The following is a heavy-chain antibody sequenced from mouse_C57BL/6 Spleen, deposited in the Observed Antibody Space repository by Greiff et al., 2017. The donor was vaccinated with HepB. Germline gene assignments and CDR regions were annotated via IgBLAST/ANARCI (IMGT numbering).Heavy chain of an antibody. J-gene: IGHJ1*03. V-gene: IGHV5-2*03. CDR1: GFEFPYYD. D-gene: IGHD1-1*01. CDR3: ASDGTWYFDV. CDR2: INSDGGST. Sequence: EVMLVESGGGLVQPGESLKLSCASSGFEFPYYDMSWVRQPPEKGLELVAAINSDGGSTYYPDTLKRRFIISRDNTKKTLYLQMSSLKSEDTAMYYCASDGTWYFDVWGTGTTLTVSS.